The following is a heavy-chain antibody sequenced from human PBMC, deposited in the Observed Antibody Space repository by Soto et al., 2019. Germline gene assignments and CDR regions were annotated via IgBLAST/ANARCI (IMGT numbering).Heavy chain of an antibody. Sequence: SETLSLTCAVYGGSFSGYYWSWIRQPPGKGLEWIGEINHSGSTNYNPSLKSRVTISVDTSKNQFSLKLSSVTAADTAVYYCARGAGGAVAGTEYFQHWGQGTLVTVSS. V-gene: IGHV4-34*01. CDR3: ARGAGGAVAGTEYFQH. CDR2: INHSGST. CDR1: GGSFSGYY. D-gene: IGHD6-19*01. J-gene: IGHJ1*01.